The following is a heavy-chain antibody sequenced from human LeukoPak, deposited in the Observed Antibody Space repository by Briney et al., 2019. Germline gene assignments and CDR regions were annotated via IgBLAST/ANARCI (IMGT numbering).Heavy chain of an antibody. CDR1: GFTFSDYY. CDR2: ISSSGSTI. Sequence: GGSLRLSCAASGFTFSDYYMSWIRQAPGKGLEWVSYISSSGSTIYYADSVKGRFTISRDNAKNTVYLQMNSLRAEDTAMYYCAREYFDPSDYYYYMDVWGKGTTVTVSS. J-gene: IGHJ6*03. V-gene: IGHV3-11*04. D-gene: IGHD3-9*01. CDR3: AREYFDPSDYYYYMDV.